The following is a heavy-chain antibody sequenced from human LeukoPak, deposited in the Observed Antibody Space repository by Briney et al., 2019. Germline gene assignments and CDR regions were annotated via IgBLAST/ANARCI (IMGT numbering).Heavy chain of an antibody. CDR3: ARGGGEMATITSYYYYYGMDV. CDR1: GGSISSGDYY. CDR2: IYYSGST. J-gene: IGHJ6*02. Sequence: SQTLSLTCTVSGGSISSGDYYWCWIRQPPGKGLEWIGYIYYSGSTNYNPSLKSRVTISVDTSKNQFSLKLSSVTAADTAVYYCARGGGEMATITSYYYYYGMDVWGQGTTVTVSS. D-gene: IGHD5-24*01. V-gene: IGHV4-61*08.